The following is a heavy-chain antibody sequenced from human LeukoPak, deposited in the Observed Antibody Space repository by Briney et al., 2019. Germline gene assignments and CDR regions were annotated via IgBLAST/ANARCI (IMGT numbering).Heavy chain of an antibody. V-gene: IGHV4-39*07. CDR2: IYYSGDT. D-gene: IGHD3-10*01. CDR1: GGSISSSSYY. Sequence: PSETLSLTCIVSGGSISSSSYYWGWIRQPPGKGLEWIGSIYYSGDTYYDPSLKSRVTISLDTSRNQFSLNLNPVTAADTAIYYCARVKIDYDSGSYGCYFYYYYMDVWGRGTTVTVSS. CDR3: ARVKIDYDSGSYGCYFYYYYMDV. J-gene: IGHJ6*03.